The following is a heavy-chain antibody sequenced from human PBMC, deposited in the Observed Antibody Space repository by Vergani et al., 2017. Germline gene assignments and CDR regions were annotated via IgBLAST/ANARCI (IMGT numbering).Heavy chain of an antibody. Sequence: QVQLPESGPGLVKPSGTLSLTCAVSGGSISSSNWWSWVRQPPGKGLEWIGEIYHSGSTNYNPSLKSRVSISVDKSKNQFSLKLSSVTAADTAVYYCRGGPRLKNWLPMDYWGQGTLVTVSS. V-gene: IGHV4-4*02. D-gene: IGHD3-9*01. J-gene: IGHJ4*02. CDR2: IYHSGST. CDR1: GGSISSSNW. CDR3: RGGPRLKNWLPMDY.